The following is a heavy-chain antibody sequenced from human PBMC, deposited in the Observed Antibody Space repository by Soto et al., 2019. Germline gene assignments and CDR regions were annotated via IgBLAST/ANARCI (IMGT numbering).Heavy chain of an antibody. J-gene: IGHJ6*02. D-gene: IGHD2-21*02. Sequence: SETLSLTCTVSGGSISSSSYYWGWIRQPPGKGLEWIGSIHYSGSTYYNPSLKSRVTISVDTSKNQFSLKLSSVTAADTAVYYCARRADDYSYYYYGMDVWGQGTTVTVSS. V-gene: IGHV4-39*01. CDR2: IHYSGST. CDR1: GGSISSSSYY. CDR3: ARRADDYSYYYYGMDV.